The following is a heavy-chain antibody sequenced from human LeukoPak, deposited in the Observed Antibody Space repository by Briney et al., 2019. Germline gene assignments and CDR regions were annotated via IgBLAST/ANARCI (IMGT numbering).Heavy chain of an antibody. CDR3: TKDYYLTDGDWFDP. CDR2: ITPGSDFT. J-gene: IGHJ5*02. CDR1: GFTFSVYA. Sequence: GGSLRLSCVASGFTFSVYAMSWVRQGPGKGLEWVSGITPGSDFTSYADSARGRFTISRDNSQNTLYLQMSTLRTEDTAIYYCTKDYYLTDGDWFDPWGRGTQVIVSS. V-gene: IGHV3-23*01. D-gene: IGHD2/OR15-2a*01.